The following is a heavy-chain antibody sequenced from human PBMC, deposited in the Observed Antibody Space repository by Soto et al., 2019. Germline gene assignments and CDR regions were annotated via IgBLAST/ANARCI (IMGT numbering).Heavy chain of an antibody. D-gene: IGHD3-10*01. J-gene: IGHJ4*02. Sequence: PGGSLRLSCAASGFTFSSYAMHWVRQAPGKGLEWVAVISYDGSNKYYADSVKGRFTISRDNSKNTLYLQMNSLRAEDTAVYFCTSDRYPRFYHGSGSYPYYWGQGTPVTVSS. CDR3: TSDRYPRFYHGSGSYPYY. V-gene: IGHV3-30-3*01. CDR1: GFTFSSYA. CDR2: ISYDGSNK.